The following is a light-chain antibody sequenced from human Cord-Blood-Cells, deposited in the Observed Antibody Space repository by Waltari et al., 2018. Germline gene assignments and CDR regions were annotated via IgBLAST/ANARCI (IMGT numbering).Light chain of an antibody. Sequence: QSVLTQPPSVSGAPGQRVTISCTGSSSNIGAGYDVYWYQQLPGTAPKLLIYCNSNRPSGVPDRFSGSKSGTSASLAITGLQAEDEADYYCQSYDSSLSGWVFGGGTKLTVL. CDR3: QSYDSSLSGWV. J-gene: IGLJ3*02. CDR2: CNS. V-gene: IGLV1-40*01. CDR1: SSNIGAGYD.